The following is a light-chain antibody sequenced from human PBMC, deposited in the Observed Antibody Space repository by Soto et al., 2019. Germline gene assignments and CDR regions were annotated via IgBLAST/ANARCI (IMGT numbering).Light chain of an antibody. V-gene: IGKV3-20*01. CDR1: QSVSSSY. Sequence: EIVLTQSPGTLSLSPGERATLSCRASQSVSSSYLAWYQQKPGQAPRLLIYGASGMTTDITDRFSGSGSGTDVTLTISRVEPEDFGVYYGEQDGSSPSLTFGPGTKVYIK. J-gene: IGKJ3*01. CDR2: GAS. CDR3: EQDGSSPSLT.